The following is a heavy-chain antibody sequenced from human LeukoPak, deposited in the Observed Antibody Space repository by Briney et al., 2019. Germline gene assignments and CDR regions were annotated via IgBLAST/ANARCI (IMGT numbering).Heavy chain of an antibody. J-gene: IGHJ6*03. D-gene: IGHD6-13*01. CDR2: IKSKTDGGTT. CDR1: GFTFSNAW. Sequence: PGGSLRLSCAASGFTFSNAWMSWVRQAPGKGLEWVGRIKSKTDGGTTDYAAPVKGRFTISRDDSKNTLYLQMNSLKTEDTAVYYCTTDSSSWYLWYYYYMDVWGKGTTVTVSS. CDR3: TTDSSSWYLWYYYYMDV. V-gene: IGHV3-15*01.